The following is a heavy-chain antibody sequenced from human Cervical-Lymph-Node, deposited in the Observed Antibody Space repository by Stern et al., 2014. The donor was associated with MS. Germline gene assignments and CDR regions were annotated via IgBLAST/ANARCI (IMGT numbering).Heavy chain of an antibody. CDR1: GYTFTSYG. CDR2: ISAYNGNT. V-gene: IGHV1-18*01. Sequence: QMQLVQSGAEVKKPGASVKVSCKASGYTFTSYGISWVRQAPGQGLEWMGWISAYNGNTNYAQKLQGRVTMTTDTSTSTAYMELRSLRSDDTAVYYCARDYCSSTSCYRSYYYGMDVWGQGTTVTVSS. D-gene: IGHD2-2*02. CDR3: ARDYCSSTSCYRSYYYGMDV. J-gene: IGHJ6*02.